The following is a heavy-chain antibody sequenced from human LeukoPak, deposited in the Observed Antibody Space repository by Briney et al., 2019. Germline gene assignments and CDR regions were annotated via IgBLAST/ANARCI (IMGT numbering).Heavy chain of an antibody. J-gene: IGHJ5*02. V-gene: IGHV1-46*01. CDR2: INPSGGST. Sequence: GASVKVSCKASGYTFTSYYMHWVRQAPGQGLEWMGIINPSGGSTSYAQKFQGRVTITTDESTSTAYMELSSLRSEDTAVYYCASIAAAVKDWFDPWGQGTLVTVSS. D-gene: IGHD6-13*01. CDR1: GYTFTSYY. CDR3: ASIAAAVKDWFDP.